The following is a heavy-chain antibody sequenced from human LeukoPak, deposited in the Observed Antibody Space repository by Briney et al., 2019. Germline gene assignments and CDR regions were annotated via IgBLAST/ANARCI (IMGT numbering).Heavy chain of an antibody. D-gene: IGHD3-3*01. CDR1: GYSISSGYY. Sequence: SETLSLTCTVSGYSISSGYYWGWIRQPPGKGLEWIGSIYHSGSTYYNPSLKSRVTISVDASKNQFSLKLSSVTAADTAVYYCARESGEYYDFWSGYWYYFDYWGQGTLVTVSS. V-gene: IGHV4-38-2*02. CDR3: ARESGEYYDFWSGYWYYFDY. J-gene: IGHJ4*02. CDR2: IYHSGST.